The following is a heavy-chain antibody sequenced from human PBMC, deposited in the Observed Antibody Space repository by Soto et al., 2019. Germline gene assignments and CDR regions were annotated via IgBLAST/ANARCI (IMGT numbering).Heavy chain of an antibody. J-gene: IGHJ4*02. CDR3: AKGSDGDYVEYYFDY. CDR2: ISWNSGSI. D-gene: IGHD4-17*01. CDR1: GFTFDDYA. V-gene: IGHV3-9*01. Sequence: GGSLRLSCAASGFTFDDYAMHWVRQAPGKGLEWVSGISWNSGSIGYADSVKGRFTISRDNAKNSLYLQMNSLRAEDTALYYCAKGSDGDYVEYYFDYWGQGTLVTVSS.